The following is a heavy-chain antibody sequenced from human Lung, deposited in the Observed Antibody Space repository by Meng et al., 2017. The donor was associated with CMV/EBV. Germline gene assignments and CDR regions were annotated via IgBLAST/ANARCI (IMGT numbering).Heavy chain of an antibody. D-gene: IGHD1-26*01. Sequence: SSPFSPSSSGWGVRAPRQPLGKVLAWLASIYCTDDTRYIPSLKSRPTITSDTSINQVVLTMTNMDPVDTATYYCAHRGSGGYSRFDYWGQGTLVTVSS. V-gene: IGHV2-5*01. J-gene: IGHJ4*02. CDR1: PFSPSSSGWG. CDR2: IYCTDDT. CDR3: AHRGSGGYSRFDY.